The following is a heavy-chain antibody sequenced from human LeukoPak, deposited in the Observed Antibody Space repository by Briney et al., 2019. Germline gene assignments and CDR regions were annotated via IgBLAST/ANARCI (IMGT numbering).Heavy chain of an antibody. V-gene: IGHV1-2*02. CDR1: GYTFTGYS. CDR3: ARGYSSSGFF. Sequence: ASVKVSCKASGYTFTGYSMHWVRQAPGQGLEWMGWIDPNSGGTNYAQKFQGRVTMTRDTSISTAYMELSRLRSDDTAVFYCARGYSSSGFFWGQGTLVTVSS. J-gene: IGHJ4*02. CDR2: IDPNSGGT. D-gene: IGHD6-6*01.